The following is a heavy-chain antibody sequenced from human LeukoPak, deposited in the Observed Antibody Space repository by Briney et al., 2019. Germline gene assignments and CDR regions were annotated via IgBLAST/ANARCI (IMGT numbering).Heavy chain of an antibody. D-gene: IGHD3-16*02. CDR3: ARGSGDHVWGSYRYTDY. CDR2: ISGSGGST. V-gene: IGHV3-23*01. J-gene: IGHJ4*02. Sequence: GRSLRLSCAASGFTFSSYGMSWVRQAPGKGLEWVSAISGSGGSTYYADSVKGRFTISRDNSKNTLYLQMNSLRAEDTAVYYCARGSGDHVWGSYRYTDYWGQGTLVTVSS. CDR1: GFTFSSYG.